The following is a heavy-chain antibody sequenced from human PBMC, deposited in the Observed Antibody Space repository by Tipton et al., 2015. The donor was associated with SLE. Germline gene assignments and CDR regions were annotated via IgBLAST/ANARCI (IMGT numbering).Heavy chain of an antibody. CDR1: GGSFRDYS. D-gene: IGHD3-16*01. V-gene: IGHV4-34*01. CDR2: MNPSGRT. Sequence: TLSLTCAVYGGSFRDYSWTWIRQPPGKGLEWIGEMNPSGRTNYNPSLKSRVTISVDTSKNQFSLKLTSVTAADAAVYYCVRRCAKCLGYGGQGTLVIVSS. CDR3: VRRCAKCLGY. J-gene: IGHJ4*02.